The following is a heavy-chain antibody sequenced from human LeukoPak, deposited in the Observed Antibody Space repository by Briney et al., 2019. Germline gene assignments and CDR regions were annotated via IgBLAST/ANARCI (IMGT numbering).Heavy chain of an antibody. V-gene: IGHV3-30*03. CDR3: ARTSAYSDYDS. CDR2: ISYDGSNK. D-gene: IGHD5-12*01. CDR1: GFTFSSYG. Sequence: PGRSLRLSCAASGFTFSSYGMHWVRQAPGKGLEWVAVISYDGSNKYYADSVKGRFTISRDNTKNTLYVQMNSLRAEDTAVYYCARTSAYSDYDSWGQGTLVTVSS. J-gene: IGHJ5*01.